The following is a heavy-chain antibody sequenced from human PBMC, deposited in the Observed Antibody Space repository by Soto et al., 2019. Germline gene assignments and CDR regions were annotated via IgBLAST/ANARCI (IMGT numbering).Heavy chain of an antibody. CDR3: FLMIRRPPISTPFPTRRSSDL. CDR1: GGSISSGCYY. Sequence: PSEPLSLTCTVSGGSISSGCYYWSSILQHPGKGLDRIGYIYHSGSTYYNTSLKSRVTISVDPSKNQFSLKLSSGNAADTAVYSCFLMIRRPPISTPFPTRRSSDL. D-gene: IGHD4-17*01. V-gene: IGHV4-31*03. J-gene: IGHJ2*01. CDR2: IYHSGST.